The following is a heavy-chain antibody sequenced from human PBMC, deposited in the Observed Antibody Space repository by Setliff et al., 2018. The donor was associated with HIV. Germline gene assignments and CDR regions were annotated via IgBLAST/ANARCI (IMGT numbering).Heavy chain of an antibody. CDR3: ARPRGEYRSYDAFDI. CDR1: AGSISGSLYY. V-gene: IGHV4-39*01. CDR2: IFYTGST. D-gene: IGHD5-18*01. J-gene: IGHJ3*02. Sequence: SETLSLTCTVSAGSISGSLYYWGWIRQPPGKGLEWIGSIFYTGSTYYSPSLKCRVTVSVDTSKNQFPLKLSSVTAADTAIYSCARPRGEYRSYDAFDIWGQGTVVTVSS.